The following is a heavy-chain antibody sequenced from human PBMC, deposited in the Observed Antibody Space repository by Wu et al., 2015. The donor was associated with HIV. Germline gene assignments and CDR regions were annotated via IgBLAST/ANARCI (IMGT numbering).Heavy chain of an antibody. V-gene: IGHV1-2*02. CDR3: ARDQTAWFGDPLYYYYGMDV. CDR2: INPNSGGT. D-gene: IGHD3-10*01. CDR1: GYTFIGYY. J-gene: IGHJ6*02. Sequence: VQLVAGLGREVKKPGASVKVSCKASGYTFIGYYMHWVRQAPGQGLEWMGWINPNSGGTNYAQKFQGRVTMTRDTSISTAYMELSRLRSDDTAVYYCARDQTAWFGDPLYYYYGMDVWGQGTTVTVSS.